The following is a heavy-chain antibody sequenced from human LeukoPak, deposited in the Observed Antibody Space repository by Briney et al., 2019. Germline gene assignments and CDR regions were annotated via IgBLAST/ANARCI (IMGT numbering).Heavy chain of an antibody. D-gene: IGHD2-21*01. CDR3: ARAGGGDTGMAFDP. J-gene: IGHJ5*02. CDR2: MNIDGSSI. Sequence: GGSLRLSCAASGFTISSCWMYGFRQAPGEGLVWVSRMNIDGSSISYADSVKGRFTMSRDNAKNTLYLQMNSLRVEDTAVYYCARAGGGDTGMAFDPWGQGTLVTVSS. V-gene: IGHV3-74*01. CDR1: GFTISSCW.